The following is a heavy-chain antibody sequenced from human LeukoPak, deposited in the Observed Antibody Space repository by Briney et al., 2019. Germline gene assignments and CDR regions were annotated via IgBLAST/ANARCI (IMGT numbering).Heavy chain of an antibody. CDR1: GSTVSSNY. J-gene: IGHJ4*02. V-gene: IGHV3-53*01. D-gene: IGHD4-11*01. CDR2: IYSGGST. CDR3: ARDSVLTTQDY. Sequence: GGSLRLSCAASGSTVSSNYMSWVRQAPGKGLEWVSVIYSGGSTYYADSVKGRFTISRDNSKNTLYLQMNSLRAEDTAVYYCARDSVLTTQDYWGQGTLVTVST.